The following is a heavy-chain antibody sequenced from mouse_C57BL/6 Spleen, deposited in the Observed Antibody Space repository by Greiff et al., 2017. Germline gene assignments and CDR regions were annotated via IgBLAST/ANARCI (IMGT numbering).Heavy chain of an antibody. Sequence: QVQLQQPGAELVKPGASVKMSCKASGYTFTSYWITWVKQRPGQGLEWIGDIYPGSGSTNYNEKFKRKGTLTVDTPSSTAYMQLNSLTSEDSAVYYCARDSLTGYFDVWGTGTTVTVSS. CDR3: ARDSLTGYFDV. CDR1: GYTFTSYW. V-gene: IGHV1-55*01. D-gene: IGHD1-1*01. CDR2: IYPGSGST. J-gene: IGHJ1*03.